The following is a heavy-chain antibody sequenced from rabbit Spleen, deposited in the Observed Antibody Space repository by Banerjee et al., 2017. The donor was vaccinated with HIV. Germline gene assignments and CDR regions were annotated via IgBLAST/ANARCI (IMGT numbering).Heavy chain of an antibody. J-gene: IGHJ4*01. CDR2: IDPVFGIT. Sequence: QLVESGGGLVQPGGSLKLSCKASGFDFSSYYMNWVRQAPGKGLEWIGYIDPVFGITNYANSVKGRFTISRDNAQNTVFLQLNSLTAADTATYFCVRDGATNRKCNLWGTGNLVTV. D-gene: IGHD1-1*01. V-gene: IGHV1S7*01. CDR3: VRDGATNRKCNL. CDR1: GFDFSSYY.